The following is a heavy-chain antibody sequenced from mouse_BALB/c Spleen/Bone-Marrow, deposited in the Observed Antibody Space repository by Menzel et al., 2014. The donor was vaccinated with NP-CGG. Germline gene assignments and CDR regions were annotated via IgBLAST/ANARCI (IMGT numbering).Heavy chain of an antibody. Sequence: EVQLQQSGPEPVKPGASMKISCKASGYSFTGYTMNWVKQSHGKNLEWIGLINPYNGGTSYNQKFKGKATLTVDKSSSTASMEILSLTSEVSAVYYCARWDYYGYAMDYWGQGTSVTVAS. J-gene: IGHJ4*01. D-gene: IGHD1-1*01. V-gene: IGHV1-18*01. CDR1: GYSFTGYT. CDR2: INPYNGGT. CDR3: ARWDYYGYAMDY.